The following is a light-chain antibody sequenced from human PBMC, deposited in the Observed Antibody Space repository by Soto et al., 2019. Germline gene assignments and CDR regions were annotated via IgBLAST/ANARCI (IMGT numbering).Light chain of an antibody. CDR3: QQYNNWPRT. CDR1: QSVSSN. J-gene: IGKJ1*01. CDR2: GAY. V-gene: IGKV3-15*01. Sequence: ILLTQSAATLSLSPWERATLSCNAIQSVSSNLAWYQQKPGQAPRLLIYGAYTRATGIPARFSGSGSGTEFTLTISSLQSEDFAVYYCQQYNNWPRTFGQGTKVDI.